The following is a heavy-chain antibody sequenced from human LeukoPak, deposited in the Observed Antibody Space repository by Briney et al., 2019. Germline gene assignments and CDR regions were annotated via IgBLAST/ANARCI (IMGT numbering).Heavy chain of an antibody. CDR3: ARDAGHQLSRRNYYAMDV. V-gene: IGHV4-38-2*02. J-gene: IGHJ6*02. D-gene: IGHD1-1*01. Sequence: SETLSLTCTVSGYSISSGYYWGWIRQPPGKGLEWIGSIYHSGSTYYNPSLKSRVTISVDTSKNQFSLKLSSVTAADTAVYYCARDAGHQLSRRNYYAMDVWGQGTTVTVSS. CDR1: GYSISSGYY. CDR2: IYHSGST.